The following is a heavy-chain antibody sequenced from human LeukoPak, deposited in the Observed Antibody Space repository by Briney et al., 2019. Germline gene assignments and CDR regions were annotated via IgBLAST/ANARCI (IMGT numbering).Heavy chain of an antibody. CDR2: IYYSGST. CDR3: AANSGWYGY. J-gene: IGHJ4*02. Sequence: PSETLSLTCTASGGSISSSSYYWGWIRQPPGKGLEWIGSIYYSGSTYYNPSLKSRVTISVDTSKNQFSLKLSSVTAADTAVYYCAANSGWYGYWGQGTLVTVSS. D-gene: IGHD6-19*01. CDR1: GGSISSSSYY. V-gene: IGHV4-39*01.